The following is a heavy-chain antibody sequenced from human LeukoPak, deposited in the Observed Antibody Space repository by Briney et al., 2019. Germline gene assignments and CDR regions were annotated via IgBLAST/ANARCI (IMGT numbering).Heavy chain of an antibody. Sequence: SVKVPCKASGGTFSSYAISWVRQAPGQGLEWMGGIIPIFGTANYAQKFQGRVTITADESTSTAYMELSSLRSEDTAVYYCARDDVVGVAAAGRNWFDPWGQGTLVTVSS. D-gene: IGHD6-13*01. CDR1: GGTFSSYA. V-gene: IGHV1-69*13. CDR3: ARDDVVGVAAAGRNWFDP. CDR2: IIPIFGTA. J-gene: IGHJ5*02.